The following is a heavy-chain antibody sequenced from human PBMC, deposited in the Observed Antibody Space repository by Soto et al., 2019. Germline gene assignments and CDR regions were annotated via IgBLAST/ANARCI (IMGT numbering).Heavy chain of an antibody. CDR3: AREPPRSCTGSKCIYYFHQ. Sequence: HVQLQESGPGLVEPSQTLSLTCTISGDSITTGGFYWNWSRQHPDKGLEWIGYIYSGGSTVYLPSLERRLTMSLDTSNNQFSLNLRSVTAADLAVYFCAREPPRSCTGSKCIYYFHQRGTGTLVTVS. D-gene: IGHD3-10*01. CDR2: IYSGGST. J-gene: IGHJ4*02. CDR1: GDSITTGGFY. V-gene: IGHV4-31*03.